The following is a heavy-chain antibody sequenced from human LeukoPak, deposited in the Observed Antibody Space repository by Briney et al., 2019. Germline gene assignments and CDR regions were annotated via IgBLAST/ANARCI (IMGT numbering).Heavy chain of an antibody. D-gene: IGHD7-27*01. CDR1: GFIFSSYP. J-gene: IGHJ4*02. Sequence: GGSLRLSCAASGFIFSSYPMSWVRQAPGKGLEWVSAISGTAENTYYADSVKGRFSISRDNSRNTVHLQMNSLRPEDTAVYYCANLLGGFWGQGTLVTVSS. CDR2: ISGTAENT. V-gene: IGHV3-23*01. CDR3: ANLLGGF.